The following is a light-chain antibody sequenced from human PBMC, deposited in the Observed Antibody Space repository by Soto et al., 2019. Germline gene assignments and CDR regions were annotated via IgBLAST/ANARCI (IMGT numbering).Light chain of an antibody. CDR1: SSNIGAGND. CDR2: GAT. CDR3: QSFDSSLSGAL. J-gene: IGLJ3*02. V-gene: IGLV1-40*01. Sequence: QPVLTQPPSVSGAPGQRVTISCSGSSSNIGAGNDVHWYQQLPGAAPKLLIYGATRRPSGVPDRFSGSRSGNSAFLAITGLQVEDESVYYCQSFDSSLSGALFGGGTKLTVL.